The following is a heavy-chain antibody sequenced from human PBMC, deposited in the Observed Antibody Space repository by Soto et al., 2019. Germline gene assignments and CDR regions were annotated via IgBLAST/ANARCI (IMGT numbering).Heavy chain of an antibody. D-gene: IGHD1-1*01. J-gene: IGHJ5*02. CDR3: ARDPAVLERRFPWFDP. CDR2: ISAYNGNT. Sequence: ASVKVSCKASGYTFTSYGISWVRQAPGQGLEWMGWISAYNGNTNYAQKLQGRVTMTTDTSTSTAYMELRSLRSDDTAVYYCARDPAVLERRFPWFDPWGQGTMVTVYS. CDR1: GYTFTSYG. V-gene: IGHV1-18*01.